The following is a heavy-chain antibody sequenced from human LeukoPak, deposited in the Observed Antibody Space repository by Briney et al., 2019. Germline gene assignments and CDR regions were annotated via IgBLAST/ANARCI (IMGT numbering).Heavy chain of an antibody. CDR2: TSNKADSYTT. V-gene: IGHV3-72*01. CDR1: EFTISDHH. Sequence: GGSLRLSCAASEFTISDHHMDWVRQAPGKGLEWVGRTSNKADSYTTYYAASVKGRFTISRDGSKNLLYLQMKSLKAEDTAVYYCTRHYFSDWGQGTLVTVSS. CDR3: TRHYFSD. J-gene: IGHJ4*02. D-gene: IGHD2-15*01.